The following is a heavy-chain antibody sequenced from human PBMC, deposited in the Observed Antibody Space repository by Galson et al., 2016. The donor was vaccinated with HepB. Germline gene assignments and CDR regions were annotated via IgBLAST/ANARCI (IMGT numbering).Heavy chain of an antibody. CDR1: GFTFTDYW. CDR3: AREGSGGFDH. CDR2: IRQDGSET. Sequence: SLRLSCAASGFTFTDYWMSWVRQAPGKGLEFVANIRQDGSETSYVASVKGRFTISRDNAKDSLYLQMSSLRVHDTAVYHCAREGSGGFDHWGQGTLVSVSS. D-gene: IGHD3-16*01. J-gene: IGHJ4*02. V-gene: IGHV3-7*01.